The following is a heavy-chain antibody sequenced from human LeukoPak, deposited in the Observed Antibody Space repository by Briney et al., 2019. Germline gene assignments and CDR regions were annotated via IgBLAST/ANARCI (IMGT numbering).Heavy chain of an antibody. Sequence: GGSLRLSCAAAGFTFRDYGMHWVRQAPGKGLEWVAVIWYDGTNKYYADSVEGRFTISRDNSKNTLYLQMNSLRAEDTAVYYCARTRYNSGGGDYWGQGTRVTVSP. J-gene: IGHJ4*02. V-gene: IGHV3-33*01. CDR1: GFTFRDYG. CDR3: ARTRYNSGGGDY. CDR2: IWYDGTNK. D-gene: IGHD6-19*01.